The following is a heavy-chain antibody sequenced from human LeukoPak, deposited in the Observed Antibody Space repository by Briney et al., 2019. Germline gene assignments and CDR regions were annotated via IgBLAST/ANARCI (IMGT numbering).Heavy chain of an antibody. CDR2: IYYSGST. Sequence: SETLSLTCTVSGGSISSGGYYWSWIRQHPGKGLEWIGYIYYSGSTYYNPSLKSRVTISVDTSKNQFSLKLSSVTAADTAVYYCARDENYGGAFDIWGQGTMVTVSS. CDR1: GGSISSGGYY. V-gene: IGHV4-31*03. D-gene: IGHD4/OR15-4a*01. J-gene: IGHJ3*02. CDR3: ARDENYGGAFDI.